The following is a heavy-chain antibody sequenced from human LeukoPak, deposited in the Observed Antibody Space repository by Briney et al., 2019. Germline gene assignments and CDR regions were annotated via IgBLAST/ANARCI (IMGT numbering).Heavy chain of an antibody. D-gene: IGHD3-22*01. CDR1: GFTVSSNY. J-gene: IGHJ4*02. CDR3: ARDSSGPFDY. Sequence: GGSLRLSCAASGFTVSSNYMSWVRQAPGKGLEWVSVIYSGGSTYYADSVKGRFTISRDNSKNTLYLQMDSLRAEDTAVYYCARDSSGPFDYWGQGTLVTVSS. V-gene: IGHV3-66*02. CDR2: IYSGGST.